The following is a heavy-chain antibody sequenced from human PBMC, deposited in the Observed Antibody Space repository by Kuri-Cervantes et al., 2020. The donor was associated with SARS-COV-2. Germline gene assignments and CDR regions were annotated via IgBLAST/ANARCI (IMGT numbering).Heavy chain of an antibody. Sequence: GESLKISCAASGFTFSDYNMNWVRQAPRKGLEWVSYISRSSSTIYYADSVKGRFTSSRDNAKNTLYLQMNSLRAEDTAVYYCAKLQPFHSGYDDYWGQGTLVTVSS. CDR2: ISRSSSTI. CDR1: GFTFSDYN. D-gene: IGHD3-22*01. J-gene: IGHJ4*02. V-gene: IGHV3-48*01. CDR3: AKLQPFHSGYDDY.